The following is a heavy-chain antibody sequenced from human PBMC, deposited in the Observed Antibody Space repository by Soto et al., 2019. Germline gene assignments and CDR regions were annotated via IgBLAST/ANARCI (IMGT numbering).Heavy chain of an antibody. CDR2: ISAYNGNT. CDR1: GYTFTSYG. J-gene: IGHJ4*02. D-gene: IGHD2-15*01. CDR3: ARDRLLLGYCSGGSCSDFDY. Sequence: QVQLVQSGAEVKKPGASVKVSCKASGYTFTSYGISWVRQAPGQGLEWMGWISAYNGNTNYAQKLQGRVTMTTDTSTSTAYMELRSLRSDDTAVYYCARDRLLLGYCSGGSCSDFDYWGQGTLVTVSS. V-gene: IGHV1-18*04.